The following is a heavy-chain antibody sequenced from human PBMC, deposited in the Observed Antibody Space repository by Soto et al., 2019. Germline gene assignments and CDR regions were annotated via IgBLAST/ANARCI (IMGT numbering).Heavy chain of an antibody. D-gene: IGHD3-10*01. J-gene: IGHJ4*02. CDR3: ARLWRFGELLFFDY. Sequence: ASVKVSGKASGYTFTGYYMHWVRQAPGQGLEWMGWINPNSGGTNYAQKFQGRVTMTRDTSISTAYMELSRLRSDDTAVYYCARLWRFGELLFFDYWGQGSLVTVYS. CDR2: INPNSGGT. CDR1: GYTFTGYY. V-gene: IGHV1-2*02.